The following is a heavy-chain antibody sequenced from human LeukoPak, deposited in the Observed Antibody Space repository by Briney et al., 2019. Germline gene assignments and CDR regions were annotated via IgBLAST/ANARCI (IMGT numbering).Heavy chain of an antibody. D-gene: IGHD4-11*01. CDR3: ARDLYRDSLPVSWFDP. CDR2: ISDYSGNT. V-gene: IGHV1-18*01. CDR1: GYTFTSYG. J-gene: IGHJ5*02. Sequence: ASVKVSCKASGYTFTSYGISWVRQAPGQGLEWVGWISDYSGNTNYAQKLQGRVTMTTDTSTSTAYMELRSLRSDDTAVYYCARDLYRDSLPVSWFDPWGQGTLVTVSS.